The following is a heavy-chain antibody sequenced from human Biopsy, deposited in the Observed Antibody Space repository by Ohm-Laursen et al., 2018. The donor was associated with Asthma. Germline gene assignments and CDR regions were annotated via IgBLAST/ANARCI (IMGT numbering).Heavy chain of an antibody. V-gene: IGHV4-39*01. D-gene: IGHD3-3*01. CDR1: GGSVTPTSHY. CDR3: ARRITIFGVVQKDHGMDA. J-gene: IGHJ6*02. Sequence: TLSLTCVVSGGSVTPTSHYWDWIRQAPGKGLEWIGYISYGGKTSYNPSLKNRVTISKDTSKNQFSLRLTSVTAADTAVYFCARRITIFGVVQKDHGMDAWGQGTTVIVSS. CDR2: ISYGGKT.